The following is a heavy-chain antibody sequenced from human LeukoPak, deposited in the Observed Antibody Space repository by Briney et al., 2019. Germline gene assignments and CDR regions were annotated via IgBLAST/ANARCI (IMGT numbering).Heavy chain of an antibody. Sequence: PVGSLRLSCAAAGFTYRSYEMNWVRQAPGRGRERVSYISSSGTTVYYPESVKGQFTISRENAKNSLYLQMNSLRAEDTAVYYCARSIIHWFDPWGQGTLVTVSS. J-gene: IGHJ5*02. CDR3: ARSIIHWFDP. V-gene: IGHV3-48*03. CDR1: GFTYRSYE. CDR2: ISSSGTTV.